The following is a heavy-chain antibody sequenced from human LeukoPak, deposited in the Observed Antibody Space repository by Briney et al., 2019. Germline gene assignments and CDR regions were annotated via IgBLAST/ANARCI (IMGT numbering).Heavy chain of an antibody. D-gene: IGHD2-2*01. V-gene: IGHV1-8*03. CDR3: ARGCYDYYYYYMDA. J-gene: IGHJ6*03. CDR2: MNPNSGNT. CDR1: GYTFTSYD. Sequence: GASVKVSCKASGYTFTSYDINWVRQATGQGLEWMGWMNPNSGNTGYAQKFQGRVTITRNTSISTAYMELSSLRSEDTAVYYCARGCYDYYYYYMDAWGKGTTVTVSS.